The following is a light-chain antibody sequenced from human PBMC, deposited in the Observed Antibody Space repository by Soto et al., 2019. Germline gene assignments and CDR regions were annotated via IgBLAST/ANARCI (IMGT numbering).Light chain of an antibody. V-gene: IGLV2-14*01. CDR2: GVS. CDR1: SSDVGGYNY. Sequence: QSALTQPASVSGSPGQSITIYCTGTSSDVGGYNYVSWYLQHPGKAPKLVMYGVSNRPSGVSNHYSGFKSGNTASLPISGLQAEDEGNYYCSSYTSSSTLYVFGTGTKVTLL. J-gene: IGLJ1*01. CDR3: SSYTSSSTLYV.